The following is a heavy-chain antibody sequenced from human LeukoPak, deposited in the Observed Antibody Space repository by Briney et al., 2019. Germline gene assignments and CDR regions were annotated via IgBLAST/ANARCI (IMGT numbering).Heavy chain of an antibody. CDR3: ASSTYYYGSGSPNWLDP. Sequence: SETLSLTCTVSGGSISSYYWSWIRQPPGKGLEWIGYIYYSGSTNYNPSLKSRVTISVDTSKNQFSLKLSSVTAADTAVYYCASSTYYYGSGSPNWLDPWGQGTLVTVSS. V-gene: IGHV4-59*08. CDR2: IYYSGST. CDR1: GGSISSYY. J-gene: IGHJ5*02. D-gene: IGHD3-10*01.